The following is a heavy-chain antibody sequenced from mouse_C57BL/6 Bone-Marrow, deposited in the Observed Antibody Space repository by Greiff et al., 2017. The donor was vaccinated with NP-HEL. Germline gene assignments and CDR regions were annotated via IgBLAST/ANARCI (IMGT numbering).Heavy chain of an antibody. J-gene: IGHJ1*03. CDR2: ISYDGSN. CDR3: ARACYSNYEYFDV. CDR1: GYSITSGYY. D-gene: IGHD2-5*01. V-gene: IGHV3-6*01. Sequence: EVQLQESGPGLVKPSQSLSLTCSVTGYSITSGYYWNWIRQFPGNKLEWMGYISYDGSNNYNPSLKNRISITRDTSKNQFFLKLNSVTTEDTATYYCARACYSNYEYFDVWGTGTTVTVSS.